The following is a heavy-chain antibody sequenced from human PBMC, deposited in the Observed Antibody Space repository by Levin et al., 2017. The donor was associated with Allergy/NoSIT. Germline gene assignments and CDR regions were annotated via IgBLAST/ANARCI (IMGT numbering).Heavy chain of an antibody. V-gene: IGHV3-30*03. CDR3: ATHSPSWEWLIGH. Sequence: GGSLRLSCAASGFTFSSYGIHWVRQAPGKGLEWVALISYDGNNKYYVDSVKGRFTISRDNSKNTLYLQMNSLRAEDTAVYYCATHSPSWEWLIGHWGQGTLVTVSS. CDR1: GFTFSSYG. CDR2: ISYDGNNK. D-gene: IGHD6-19*01. J-gene: IGHJ4*02.